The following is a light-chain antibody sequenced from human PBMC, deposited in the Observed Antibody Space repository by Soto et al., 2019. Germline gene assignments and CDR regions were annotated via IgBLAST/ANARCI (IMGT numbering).Light chain of an antibody. V-gene: IGKV3-11*01. CDR1: QSVPSY. CDR3: QQRNAWPRNT. CDR2: DIS. J-gene: IGKJ2*01. Sequence: EIVLTQFPATLSLSPGDRATLSYRASQSVPSYLAWYQQKPGQAPRLLVYDISNRATGIPARFTGSGSGTDFTLTISSLEPEDSAVYYCQQRNAWPRNTFGQGTKLEI.